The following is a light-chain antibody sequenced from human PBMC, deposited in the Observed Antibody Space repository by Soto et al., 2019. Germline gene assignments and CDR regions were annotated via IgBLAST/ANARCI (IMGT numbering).Light chain of an antibody. CDR1: SSDVGSYNL. V-gene: IGLV2-23*02. Sequence: QSALTQPASVSGSPGQSITISCTGTSSDVGSYNLVSWYQQHPGKAPKLMIYEVSERPSGVSNRFSGSKSGNMASLTISGLQAEDEADYYCCSYAGSSTWVFGGGTKLTVL. CDR3: CSYAGSSTWV. CDR2: EVS. J-gene: IGLJ3*02.